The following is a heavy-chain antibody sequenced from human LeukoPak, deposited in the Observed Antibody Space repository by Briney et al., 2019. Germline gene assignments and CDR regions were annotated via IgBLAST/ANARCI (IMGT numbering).Heavy chain of an antibody. CDR3: ARYHADSVAGFDP. CDR1: GFIFSSYW. CDR2: IHSDGSDT. V-gene: IGHV3-74*01. Sequence: GGSLRLSCAASGFIFSSYWMHWVRQAPGKGLVWVSRIHSDGSDTTYADSVKGRFTISRDNAKNTLYLQMNSLRAEDTAVYYCARYHADSVAGFDPWGQGTLVTVSS. D-gene: IGHD4-17*01. J-gene: IGHJ5*02.